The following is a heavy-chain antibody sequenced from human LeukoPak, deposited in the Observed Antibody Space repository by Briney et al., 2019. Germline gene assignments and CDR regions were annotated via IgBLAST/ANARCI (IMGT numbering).Heavy chain of an antibody. CDR1: GYTFTDYH. CDR2: TNPQSGDT. CDR3: ARELQLDDCTRINCYQPMVDP. V-gene: IGHV1-2*02. Sequence: GASVKVSCKASGYTFTDYHMHWVRQAPGQGVEWMGWTNPQSGDTKYAQNLQGRVTMTRDTSISTAYMDLSSLRSDDTAVYYCARELQLDDCTRINCYQPMVDPWGQGTLVTVSS. J-gene: IGHJ5*02. D-gene: IGHD2-8*01.